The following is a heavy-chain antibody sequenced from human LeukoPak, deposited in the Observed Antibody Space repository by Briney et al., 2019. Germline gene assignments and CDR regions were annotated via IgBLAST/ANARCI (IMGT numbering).Heavy chain of an antibody. CDR1: GFTFSSYG. Sequence: GGSLRLSCAASGFTFSSYGIHWVRQAPGKGLEWVSFIRYDGYNKYYAESVKGRFTISRDNSKNTLYLQMNSLRAEDTAVYYWAKDQVGYNSSPDDAFDIWGQGTMVTVSS. D-gene: IGHD5-24*01. CDR2: IRYDGYNK. CDR3: AKDQVGYNSSPDDAFDI. V-gene: IGHV3-30*02. J-gene: IGHJ3*02.